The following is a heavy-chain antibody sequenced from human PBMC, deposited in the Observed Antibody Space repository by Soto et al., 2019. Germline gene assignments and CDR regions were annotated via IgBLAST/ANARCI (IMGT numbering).Heavy chain of an antibody. CDR2: ISGSGGST. V-gene: IGHV3-23*01. CDR1: GFTFSSYA. Sequence: XGSLRLSCAASGFTFSSYAMSWVRQAPGKGLEWVSAISGSGGSTYYADSVEGRFTISRGNSKNTLYLQMNSLRAEDTAVYYCAKDRLVRGTYYFDYWGQGTLVTVSS. J-gene: IGHJ4*02. D-gene: IGHD6-19*01. CDR3: AKDRLVRGTYYFDY.